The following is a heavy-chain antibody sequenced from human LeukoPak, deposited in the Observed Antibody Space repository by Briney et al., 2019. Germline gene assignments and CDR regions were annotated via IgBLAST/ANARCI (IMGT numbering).Heavy chain of an antibody. CDR2: MYYSEST. CDR3: VRSSTYHLFDD. V-gene: IGHV4-59*08. J-gene: IGHJ4*02. D-gene: IGHD2-15*01. Sequence: SETLSLTCTVSGGSLSSYYCSWIRQPPGKGLEWIRYMYYSESTNYNPSLKSRATISVDMSTNQFSLRPSSVTAADTPVYFCVRSSTYHLFDDWGQGTLVTVSS. CDR1: GGSLSSYY.